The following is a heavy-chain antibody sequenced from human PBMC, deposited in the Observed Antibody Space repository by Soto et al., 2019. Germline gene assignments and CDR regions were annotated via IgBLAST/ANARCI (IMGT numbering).Heavy chain of an antibody. D-gene: IGHD3-3*01. CDR3: ARGENDFWSGSTNWFDP. V-gene: IGHV4-59*01. CDR1: GGSISSYY. Sequence: KPSETLSLTXTVSGGSISSYYWSWIRQPPGKGLEWIGYIYYSGSTNYNPSLKSRVTISVDTSKNQFSLKLSSVTAADTAVYYCARGENDFWSGSTNWFDPWGQGTLVTVSS. CDR2: IYYSGST. J-gene: IGHJ5*02.